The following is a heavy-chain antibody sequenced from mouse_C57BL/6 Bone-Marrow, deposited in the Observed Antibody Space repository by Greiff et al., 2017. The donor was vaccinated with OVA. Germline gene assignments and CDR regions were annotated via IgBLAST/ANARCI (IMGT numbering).Heavy chain of an antibody. J-gene: IGHJ2*01. Sequence: VQLQESGAELARPGASVKLSCKASGYTFTSYGISWVKQRPGQGLEWIGEIYPRSGNTYYNEKFKGKATLTADKSSSTAYMELRSLTSEDSAVYFCAREPYSNYYFDYWGQGTTLTVSS. D-gene: IGHD2-5*01. V-gene: IGHV1-81*01. CDR2: IYPRSGNT. CDR3: AREPYSNYYFDY. CDR1: GYTFTSYG.